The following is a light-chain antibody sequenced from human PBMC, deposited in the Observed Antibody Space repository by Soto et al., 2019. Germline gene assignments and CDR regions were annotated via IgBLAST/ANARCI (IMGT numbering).Light chain of an antibody. CDR2: RNN. CDR3: AAWDDSLSGRV. CDR1: RSNIGSNY. V-gene: IGLV1-47*01. Sequence: QSVLTQPPSASGTPGQRVTISCSGSRSNIGSNYVYWYQQLPGTAPKLLIYRNNQRPSGVPDRFSGFKSGTSASLAISGLRSEDEADYYCAAWDDSLSGRVFGGGTKVTVL. J-gene: IGLJ3*02.